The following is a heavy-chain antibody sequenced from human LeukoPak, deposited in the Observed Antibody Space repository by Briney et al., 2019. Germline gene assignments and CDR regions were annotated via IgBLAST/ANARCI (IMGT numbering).Heavy chain of an antibody. J-gene: IGHJ6*03. D-gene: IGHD6-6*01. CDR1: GGSISSYY. V-gene: IGHV4-59*01. Sequence: PSETLSLTCTVSGGSISSYYWSWIRQPPGKGLEWIGYIYYSGSTNYNPSLKSRVTISVDTSKNQFSLKLSSVTAADTAVYYCARIPVRSSFGYYYYYMDVWGKGTTVTVSS. CDR2: IYYSGST. CDR3: ARIPVRSSFGYYYYYMDV.